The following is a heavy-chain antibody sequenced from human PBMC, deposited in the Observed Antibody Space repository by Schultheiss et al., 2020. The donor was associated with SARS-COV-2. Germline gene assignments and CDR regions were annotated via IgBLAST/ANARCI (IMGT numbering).Heavy chain of an antibody. J-gene: IGHJ4*02. CDR3: ARGFGVAGTGY. CDR1: RFTFSSCS. Sequence: GGSLRLSCAASRFTFSSCSMNWVRQAPGKGLEWVSSISSSSSYIYYADSVKGRFTISRDNAKNSLYLQMNSLRAEDTAVYYCARGFGVAGTGYWGQGTPVTVSS. CDR2: ISSSSSYI. V-gene: IGHV3-21*01. D-gene: IGHD3-3*01.